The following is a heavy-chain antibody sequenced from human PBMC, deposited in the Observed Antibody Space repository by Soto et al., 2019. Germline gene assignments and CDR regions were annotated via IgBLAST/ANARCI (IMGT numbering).Heavy chain of an antibody. J-gene: IGHJ6*02. CDR1: GGSISSHY. Sequence: QVQLQESGPGLVKPSETLSLTCTVSGGSISSHYWSWIRLPPGKGLEYIGSFYYSGSTNYNPSLQCRVTISVDTSKNQFSLRLRSVTAADTAVYYCASAVPGAYGMDVWGQGTTVTVSS. CDR2: FYYSGST. D-gene: IGHD6-19*01. CDR3: ASAVPGAYGMDV. V-gene: IGHV4-59*11.